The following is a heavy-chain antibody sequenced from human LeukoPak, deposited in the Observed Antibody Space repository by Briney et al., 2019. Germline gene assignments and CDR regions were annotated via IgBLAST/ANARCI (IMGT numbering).Heavy chain of an antibody. Sequence: PGGSLRLSCAASGFTFSSYGMHWVRQAPGKGLEWVASITTSYYESAYYADSMKGRFTISRDNAKNSLYLQMNSLRAEDTAVYYCASESSDILRGGFEYRGQGVLVTVSS. V-gene: IGHV3-21*01. D-gene: IGHD3-9*01. CDR1: GFTFSSYG. J-gene: IGHJ4*02. CDR3: ASESSDILRGGFEY. CDR2: ITTSYYESA.